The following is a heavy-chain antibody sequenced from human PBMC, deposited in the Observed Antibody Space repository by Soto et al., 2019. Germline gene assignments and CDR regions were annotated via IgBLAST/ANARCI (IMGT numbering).Heavy chain of an antibody. CDR1: GFTVRSYA. V-gene: IGHV3-23*01. CDR3: AIRMYSTRWYYLDY. D-gene: IGHD6-13*01. J-gene: IGHJ4*02. CDR2: ISAST. Sequence: GGSQRLSCTASGFTVRSYARNWVRQAPGKGLEWVSGISASTYYADSVKGRFTISRDTSKNTLYLQMNSLRAEDTAIYFCAIRMYSTRWYYLDYWGQGTLVTVSS.